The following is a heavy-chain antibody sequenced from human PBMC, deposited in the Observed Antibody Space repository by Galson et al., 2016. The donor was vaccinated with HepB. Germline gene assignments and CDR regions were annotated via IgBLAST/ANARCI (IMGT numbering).Heavy chain of an antibody. CDR2: IKEDGSEK. J-gene: IGHJ3*02. Sequence: SLRLSCAGSGFTFSTNWMSWVRQAPGKGLEWVANIKEDGSEKYYVDPVKGRFTISRDNAKNSLFLQMNSLRAEDTAVYYCARDSGHCNNFDCKGDAFDMWGQGTMVTVSS. V-gene: IGHV3-7*04. D-gene: IGHD2-8*01. CDR1: GFTFSTNW. CDR3: ARDSGHCNNFDCKGDAFDM.